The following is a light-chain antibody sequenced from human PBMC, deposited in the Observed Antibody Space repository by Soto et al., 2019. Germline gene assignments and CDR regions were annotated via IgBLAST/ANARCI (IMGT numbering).Light chain of an antibody. Sequence: EIVLTQSPGTRSLSPGERATLSCRASQSGRNSYLAWYQQRAGQAPRLVIYGASTRATGVPDRFSVTGSGPDFPITIIRLEPAAVAVCYSQKYGGSPLVAIGGAINVE. J-gene: IGKJ4*01. CDR1: QSGRNSY. CDR3: QKYGGSPLVA. V-gene: IGKV3-20*01. CDR2: GAS.